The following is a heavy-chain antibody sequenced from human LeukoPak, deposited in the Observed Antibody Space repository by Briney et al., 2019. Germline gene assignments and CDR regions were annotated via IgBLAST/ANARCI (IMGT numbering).Heavy chain of an antibody. CDR3: ARGSITILGVVRYYFDY. J-gene: IGHJ4*02. V-gene: IGHV3-33*01. CDR2: IWYDGSNK. CDR1: GFTFSSYG. Sequence: GRSLRLSCAASGFTFSSYGMHWVRQAPGKGLEWVAVIWYDGSNKYYADSVKGRFTISRDNSKNTLYLQMNSLRAEDTAVYYCARGSITILGVVRYYFDYWGQGTLVTVSS. D-gene: IGHD3-3*01.